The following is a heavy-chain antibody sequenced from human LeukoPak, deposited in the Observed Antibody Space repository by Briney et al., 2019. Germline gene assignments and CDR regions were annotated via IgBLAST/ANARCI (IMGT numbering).Heavy chain of an antibody. Sequence: GGSLRLSCAASGFTFSSYSMNWVRQAPGKGLEWVSSISSSSSYIYYADSVKGRFTISRDNAKNSLYLQMNSLRAEDTAAYYCAREEAGYAGFSPPNVDYRGQGTLVTVSS. CDR1: GFTFSSYS. J-gene: IGHJ4*02. V-gene: IGHV3-21*01. CDR3: AREEAGYAGFSPPNVDY. D-gene: IGHD5-12*01. CDR2: ISSSSSYI.